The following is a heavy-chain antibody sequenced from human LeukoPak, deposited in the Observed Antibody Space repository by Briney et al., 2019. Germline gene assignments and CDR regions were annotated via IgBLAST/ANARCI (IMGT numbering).Heavy chain of an antibody. D-gene: IGHD5-24*01. CDR1: GFTFSSYP. V-gene: IGHV3-64*01. Sequence: GGSLKLSCAASGFTFSSYPMHWVRQAPGKGLEYVSAISSNGDTTYYANSVGGRFTISRDNSKNTLYLQMGSLRTEDMAIYYCARETIGTSDYWGQGTLVTVSS. J-gene: IGHJ4*02. CDR2: ISSNGDTT. CDR3: ARETIGTSDY.